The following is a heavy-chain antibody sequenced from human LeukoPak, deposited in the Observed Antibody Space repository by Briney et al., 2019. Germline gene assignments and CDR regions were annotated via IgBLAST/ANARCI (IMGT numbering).Heavy chain of an antibody. D-gene: IGHD5-18*01. CDR3: ARALGYSYGPYYYYMDV. V-gene: IGHV4-59*01. J-gene: IGHJ6*03. Sequence: SETLSLTCTVSGDSISSYYWSWIRQPPGKGLEWIGYIYYSGSTNYNPSLKSRVTISVDTSKNQFSLKLSSVTAADTAVYYCARALGYSYGPYYYYMDVWGKGTTVTVSS. CDR1: GDSISSYY. CDR2: IYYSGST.